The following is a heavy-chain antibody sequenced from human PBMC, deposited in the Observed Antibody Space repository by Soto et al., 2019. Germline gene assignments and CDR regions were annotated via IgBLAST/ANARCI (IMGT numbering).Heavy chain of an antibody. J-gene: IGHJ6*02. CDR1: GGSISTYY. D-gene: IGHD3-10*01. Sequence: PSETLSLTCTVSGGSISTYYWNWIRQTPGKGLEWIGDMYNSGSTDYNPSFKSRVTISVDTSKNQFSLQLNSVTPEDTAVYFCARAVEKTLVRGVIGLYYYGMDVWGQGTTVTVSS. V-gene: IGHV4-59*12. CDR2: MYNSGST. CDR3: ARAVEKTLVRGVIGLYYYGMDV.